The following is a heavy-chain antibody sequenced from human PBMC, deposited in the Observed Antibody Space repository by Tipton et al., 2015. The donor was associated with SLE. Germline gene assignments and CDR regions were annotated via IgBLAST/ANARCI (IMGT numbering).Heavy chain of an antibody. CDR3: TRDGGVGATVW. CDR2: IYYSGTT. J-gene: IGHJ4*02. V-gene: IGHV4-59*12. D-gene: IGHD1-26*01. CDR1: GGSFSGYY. Sequence: TLSLTCAVYGGSFSGYYWSWIRQSPGKGLEWIGYIYYSGTTNYNPSLKRRVTISVDTSKNQFSLKLSSVTAADTAVYYCTRDGGVGATVWWGQGTLVTVSS.